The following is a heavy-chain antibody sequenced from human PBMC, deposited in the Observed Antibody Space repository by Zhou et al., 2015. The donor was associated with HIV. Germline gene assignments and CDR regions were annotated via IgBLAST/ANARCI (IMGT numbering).Heavy chain of an antibody. J-gene: IGHJ4*02. D-gene: IGHD2-15*01. CDR3: ARDPPIVLGGAATPGKGY. Sequence: QVQLVQSGAEVKKPGASVKVSCKASGYTFTGYYMHWVRQAPGQGLEWMGWINPNSGGTNYAQKFQGRVTMTRDTSISTAYMELSRLRSDDTAVYYCARDPPIVLGGAATPGKGYWGQGTLVTVSS. V-gene: IGHV1-2*02. CDR1: GYTFTGYY. CDR2: INPNSGGT.